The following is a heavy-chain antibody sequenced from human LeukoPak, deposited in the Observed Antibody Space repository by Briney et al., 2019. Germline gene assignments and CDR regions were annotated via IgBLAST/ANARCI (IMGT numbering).Heavy chain of an antibody. V-gene: IGHV3-21*01. J-gene: IGHJ4*02. CDR3: ARSPTVTRGDY. Sequence: GGSLRLSCAASGFTFSSYSMNWVRQAPGKGLEWVSSISSSSSYIYYADSVKGRFTISKNSLYLQMNSLRAENTAVYYCARSPTVTRGDYWGQGTLVTVSS. D-gene: IGHD4-17*01. CDR2: ISSSSSYI. CDR1: GFTFSSYS.